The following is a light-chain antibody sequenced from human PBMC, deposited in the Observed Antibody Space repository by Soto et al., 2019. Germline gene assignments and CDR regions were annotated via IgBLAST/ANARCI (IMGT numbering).Light chain of an antibody. V-gene: IGLV4-69*01. CDR1: SGHSSYA. CDR2: LNSDGSH. CDR3: QTWGTGIPWV. Sequence: QLVLTQSPSASASLGASVKLTCTLSSGHSSYAIAWHQQQPEKGPRYLMKLNSDGSHSKGDGIPDRFSGSSSGAERYLTISGLQSEDAADYYCQTWGTGIPWVFGGGTKLTVL. J-gene: IGLJ3*02.